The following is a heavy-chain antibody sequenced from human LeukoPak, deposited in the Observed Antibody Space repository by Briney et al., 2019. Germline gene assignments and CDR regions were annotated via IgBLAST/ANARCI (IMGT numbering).Heavy chain of an antibody. CDR3: TRDGPRSSGYPDT. D-gene: IGHD3-22*01. CDR1: GGSISSGGYS. CDR2: IYYSGST. J-gene: IGHJ5*02. V-gene: IGHV4-31*11. Sequence: SETLSLTCAVSGGSISSGGYSWSWIRQPPGKGLEWIGYIYYSGSTYYNPSLKSRVTISVDTSKNQFSLRLNSVTAAGTAVYYCTRDGPRSSGYPDTWGQGTLVTVSS.